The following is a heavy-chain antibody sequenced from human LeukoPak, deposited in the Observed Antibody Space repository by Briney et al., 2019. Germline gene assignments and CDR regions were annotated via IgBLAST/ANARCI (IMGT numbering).Heavy chain of an antibody. D-gene: IGHD4-11*01. V-gene: IGHV3-53*01. J-gene: IGHJ4*02. CDR2: IYSGGST. CDR1: GFTVSSNY. CDR3: ARDSIMSTVTTDY. Sequence: PGGSLRLSCAASGFTVSSNYMSWVRQAPGKGLEWVSVIYSGGSTYYADSVKGRFTISRDNSKNTLYLQMISLRAEDTAVYYCARDSIMSTVTTDYWGQGTLVTVSS.